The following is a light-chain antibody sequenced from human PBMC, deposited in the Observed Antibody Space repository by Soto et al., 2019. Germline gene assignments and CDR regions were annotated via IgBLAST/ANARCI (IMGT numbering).Light chain of an antibody. CDR2: GAF. J-gene: IGKJ1*01. V-gene: IGKV1-9*01. CDR1: RGISSY. Sequence: DIQLTQSPAFLSASVGDRVTITCRASRGISSYLAWYQQKPGKAPKLLIYGAFILQSGVPSRFSGSGSGTEFTLTISRLEPEDFAVYYCQQYGNSPRTFGQGTKVDIK. CDR3: QQYGNSPRT.